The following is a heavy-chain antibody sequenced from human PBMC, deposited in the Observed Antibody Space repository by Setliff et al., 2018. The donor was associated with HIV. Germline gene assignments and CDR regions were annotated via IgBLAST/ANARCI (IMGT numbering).Heavy chain of an antibody. CDR2: TYYRSKWYT. Sequence: SQTLSLTCAISGDSVSSDSAARNWIRQSPSRGLEWLARTYYRSKWYTDYAVSVKSRITINPDTSRNQFSLQLSSVIPDDSAVYFCARGGITAYYFDHWAQGTLVTVSS. V-gene: IGHV6-1*01. CDR1: GDSVSSDSAA. CDR3: ARGGITAYYFDH. D-gene: IGHD5-18*01. J-gene: IGHJ4*02.